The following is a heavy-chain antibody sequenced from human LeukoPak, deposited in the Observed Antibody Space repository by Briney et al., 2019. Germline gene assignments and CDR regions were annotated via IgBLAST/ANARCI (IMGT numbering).Heavy chain of an antibody. CDR1: GYTFTGYY. Sequence: GASVKVSCKASGYTFTGYYMHWVRQAPGQGLEWMGWINPNSGGTNYAQKFQGRVTMTRDTSISTAYMELSRLRSDDTAVYYCARDYYYDSSGYYSVDYWGQGTLVTVSS. CDR3: ARDYYYDSSGYYSVDY. J-gene: IGHJ4*02. D-gene: IGHD3-22*01. V-gene: IGHV1-2*02. CDR2: INPNSGGT.